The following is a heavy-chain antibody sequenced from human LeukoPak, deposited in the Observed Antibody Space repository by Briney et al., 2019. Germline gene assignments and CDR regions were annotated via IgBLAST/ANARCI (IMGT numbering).Heavy chain of an antibody. V-gene: IGHV3-33*06. CDR2: IWYDGSNE. CDR1: GFTFSNYG. CDR3: AKDYGFDPYYYYMDV. J-gene: IGHJ6*03. D-gene: IGHD3-3*01. Sequence: GGSLRLSCAASGFTFSNYGMHWVRQAPGKGLEWVAVIWYDGSNEYYVDSVKGRFTISRDNSKNTLYLQMNSLRAEDTAVYYCAKDYGFDPYYYYMDVWGKGTTVTVSS.